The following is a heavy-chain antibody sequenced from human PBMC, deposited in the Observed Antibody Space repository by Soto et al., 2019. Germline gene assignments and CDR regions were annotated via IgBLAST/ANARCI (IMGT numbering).Heavy chain of an antibody. CDR3: AKDLIVLAVAGSAFDI. CDR2: ISGSGGST. D-gene: IGHD6-19*01. Sequence: HGGSLRLSCAASGFTFSRYAISWVRQAPGKGLEWVSAISGSGGSTYYADSVKGRFTISRDNSKNTLYLQMNSLRAEDTAVYCCAKDLIVLAVAGSAFDIWGQGTMVTVSS. V-gene: IGHV3-23*01. CDR1: GFTFSRYA. J-gene: IGHJ3*02.